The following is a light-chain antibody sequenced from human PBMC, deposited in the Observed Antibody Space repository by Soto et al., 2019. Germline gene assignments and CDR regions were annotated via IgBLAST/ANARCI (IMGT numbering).Light chain of an antibody. CDR3: SSYTSSSTLV. V-gene: IGLV2-14*01. J-gene: IGLJ2*01. Sequence: QSALTQPASVSGSPGQSITISCTGTSSDVGGYNYVSWYQQHPGKAPKLMIYEVSNRPSGVSNRFSGSKSGNTASLTISGLQAEDEADYDCSSYTSSSTLVFGGGT. CDR2: EVS. CDR1: SSDVGGYNY.